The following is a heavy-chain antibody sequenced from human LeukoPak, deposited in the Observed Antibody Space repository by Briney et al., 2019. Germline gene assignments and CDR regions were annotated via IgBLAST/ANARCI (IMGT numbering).Heavy chain of an antibody. CDR3: ARETNWAHDY. Sequence: PGGSLRLSCAASGFTFSSYAMHCVRQAPGKGLEWVAVISYDGSNKYYADSVKGRFTISRDNSKNTLYLQMNSLRAEDTAVYYCARETNWAHDYWGQGTLVPVSS. D-gene: IGHD7-27*01. V-gene: IGHV3-30-3*01. CDR2: ISYDGSNK. CDR1: GFTFSSYA. J-gene: IGHJ4*02.